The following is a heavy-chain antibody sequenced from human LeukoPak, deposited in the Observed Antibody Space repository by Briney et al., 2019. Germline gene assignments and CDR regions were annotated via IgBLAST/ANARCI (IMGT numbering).Heavy chain of an antibody. CDR1: GYTFTGYY. Sequence: EASVKVSCKASGYTFTGYYMHWVRQAPGQGLEWMGWINPNSGGTNYAQKFQGRVTMTRDTSISTAYMELSRLRSDDTAVYYCARDLADAQLARGSKYNWFDPWGQGTLVTVSS. CDR3: ARDLADAQLARGSKYNWFDP. D-gene: IGHD2-2*01. CDR2: INPNSGGT. J-gene: IGHJ5*02. V-gene: IGHV1-2*02.